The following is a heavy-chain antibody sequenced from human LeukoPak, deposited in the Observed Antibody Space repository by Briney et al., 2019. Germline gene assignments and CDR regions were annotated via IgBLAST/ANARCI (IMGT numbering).Heavy chain of an antibody. Sequence: ASVKVSCKASGGTFSSYAISWVRRAPGQGLEWMGGIIPIFGTANYAQKFQGRVTITTDESTSTAYMELSSLRSEDTAVYYCARGLDSSSWYYFDYWGQATLVTVSS. J-gene: IGHJ4*02. D-gene: IGHD6-13*01. V-gene: IGHV1-69*05. CDR2: IIPIFGTA. CDR1: GGTFSSYA. CDR3: ARGLDSSSWYYFDY.